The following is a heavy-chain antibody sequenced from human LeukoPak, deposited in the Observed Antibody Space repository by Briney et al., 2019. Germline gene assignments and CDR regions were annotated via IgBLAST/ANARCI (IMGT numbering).Heavy chain of an antibody. D-gene: IGHD3-22*01. CDR1: GFTFSSYG. V-gene: IGHV3-30*03. Sequence: PGGSLRLSCAASGFTFSSYGMHWVRQAPGKGLECVALISYDASKQYYADSVKGRFTISRDNSKNTLYLQMNSLRAEDTAVYYCARDHRDYYDSSGYCFDYWGQGTLVTVSS. CDR2: ISYDASKQ. J-gene: IGHJ4*02. CDR3: ARDHRDYYDSSGYCFDY.